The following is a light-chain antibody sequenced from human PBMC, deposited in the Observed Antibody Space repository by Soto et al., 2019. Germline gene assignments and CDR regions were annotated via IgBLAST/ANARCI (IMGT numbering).Light chain of an antibody. CDR2: DAS. CDR3: QLRGNWPRT. CDR1: QSVSRY. V-gene: IGKV3-11*01. Sequence: EIVLTQSPATLSLSPGERATLSCRASQSVSRYLAWYQQRVGQAPRLLIYDASNRATGIPARFSGSGSGTDYPLTISSLEPEDFAVYYCQLRGNWPRTFGQGTKVEIK. J-gene: IGKJ1*01.